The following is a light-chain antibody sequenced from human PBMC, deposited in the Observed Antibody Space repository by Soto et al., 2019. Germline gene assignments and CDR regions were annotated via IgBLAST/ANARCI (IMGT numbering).Light chain of an antibody. CDR1: SSDFGGYNY. J-gene: IGLJ1*01. CDR2: DAS. V-gene: IGLV2-14*03. CDR3: SSYTGSSTPYV. Sequence: QSVLTQPASVSGSPGQSITISCTGTSSDFGGYNYVSWYQQHPGKAPKLMIYDASNRPSGVSNRFSGSKSGNTASLTISGLQAEDEADHYCSSYTGSSTPYVFGTGTKVTVL.